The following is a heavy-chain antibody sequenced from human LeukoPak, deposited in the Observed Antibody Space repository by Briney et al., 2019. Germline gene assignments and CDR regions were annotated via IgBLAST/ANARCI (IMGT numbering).Heavy chain of an antibody. Sequence: GGSLRLSCAASGFTFSDYYMSWIRQAPGKGLEWVSYISSSGSTIYYADSVKGRFTISRDNSKNILYLQMNSLRAEDTAVYYCARRAGAYSHPYDYWGQGTLVTVSS. CDR2: ISSSGSTI. CDR3: ARRAGAYSHPYDY. CDR1: GFTFSDYY. V-gene: IGHV3-11*01. J-gene: IGHJ4*02. D-gene: IGHD4/OR15-4a*01.